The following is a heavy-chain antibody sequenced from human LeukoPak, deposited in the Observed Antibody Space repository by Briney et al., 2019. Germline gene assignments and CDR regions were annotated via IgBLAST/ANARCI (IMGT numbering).Heavy chain of an antibody. CDR1: GYTLTELS. V-gene: IGHV1-24*01. CDR3: AADEGFLLSN. J-gene: IGHJ4*02. D-gene: IGHD2-15*01. Sequence: ASVKVSCKVSGYTLTELSMHWVRQAPGKGLEWMGGFDPEDGEAIYTQKFQGRVTVTEDTSTDTAYMELSSLRSDDTAVYYCAADEGFLLSNWGQGTLVTVSS. CDR2: FDPEDGEA.